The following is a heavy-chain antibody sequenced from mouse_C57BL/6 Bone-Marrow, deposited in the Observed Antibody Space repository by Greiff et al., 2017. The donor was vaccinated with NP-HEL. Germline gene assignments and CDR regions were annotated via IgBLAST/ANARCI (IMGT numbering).Heavy chain of an antibody. Sequence: EVMLVESGPGLAKPSQTLSLTCSVTGYSITSDYWNWIRKFPGNKLEYMGYISYSGSTYYNPSLKSRISITRDTSKNQYYLQLNSVTTEDTATYYCARSPFYYYGSRPWYFDVWGTGTTVTVSS. CDR3: ARSPFYYYGSRPWYFDV. V-gene: IGHV3-8*01. CDR1: GYSITSDY. D-gene: IGHD1-1*01. CDR2: ISYSGST. J-gene: IGHJ1*03.